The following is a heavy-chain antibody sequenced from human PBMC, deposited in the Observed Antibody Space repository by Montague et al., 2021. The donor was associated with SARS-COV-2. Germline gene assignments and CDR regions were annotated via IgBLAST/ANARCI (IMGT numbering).Heavy chain of an antibody. Sequence: SETLSLTCAVYGGSFSGYYWSWTRQPPGKGLEWIGEINHSGSTNYNPSLKSRVTISVDTSKNQFSLKLSSVTAADTAVYYCARGLGRIEDVWGQGTTVIVSS. CDR2: INHSGST. CDR1: GGSFSGYY. CDR3: ARGLGRIEDV. V-gene: IGHV4-34*01. J-gene: IGHJ6*02. D-gene: IGHD1-26*01.